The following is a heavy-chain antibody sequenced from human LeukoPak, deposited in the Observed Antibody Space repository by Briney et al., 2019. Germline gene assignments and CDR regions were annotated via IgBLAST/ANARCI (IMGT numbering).Heavy chain of an antibody. J-gene: IGHJ4*02. CDR1: GGSISSTFYY. CDR3: ARRRFVRGPDVVNPFDY. V-gene: IGHV4-39*01. Sequence: SETLSLTCTASGGSISSTFYYWGWIRQPPGKGLEWIGSINYSGSTYYNPSLKSRVTISVDTSKNQFSLKLSSVTAADTAVYYCARRRFVRGPDVVNPFDYWGQGTLVTVSS. D-gene: IGHD2-8*01. CDR2: INYSGST.